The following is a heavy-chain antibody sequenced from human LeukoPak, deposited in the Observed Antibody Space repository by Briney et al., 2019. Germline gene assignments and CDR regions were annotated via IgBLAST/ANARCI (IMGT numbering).Heavy chain of an antibody. CDR2: ISWDGGSI. CDR1: GFTFDDYA. J-gene: IGHJ4*02. CDR3: AKTLTGIAVAGPFDY. V-gene: IGHV3-43D*03. D-gene: IGHD6-19*01. Sequence: GGSLRLSCAASGFTFDDYAMHWVRQAPGKGLEWVSLISWDGGSIYYADSVKGRFTISRDNSKNSLYLQMNSLRAEDTALYYCAKTLTGIAVAGPFDYWGQGTLVTVSS.